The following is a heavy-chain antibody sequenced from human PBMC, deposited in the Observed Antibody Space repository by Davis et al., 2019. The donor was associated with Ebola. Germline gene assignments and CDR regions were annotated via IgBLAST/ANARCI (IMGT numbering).Heavy chain of an antibody. D-gene: IGHD4-11*01. Sequence: GESLKIFCAAYGFTFDDYAMHWVRQAPGKGLEWVSLISGDGSRTYYADSVKGRFTISRDNSKNSLHLQMNSLRTEDTALYYCAKVSRVKYDYYGMDVWGQGTTVTVSS. CDR2: ISGDGSRT. V-gene: IGHV3-43*02. CDR1: GFTFDDYA. J-gene: IGHJ6*02. CDR3: AKVSRVKYDYYGMDV.